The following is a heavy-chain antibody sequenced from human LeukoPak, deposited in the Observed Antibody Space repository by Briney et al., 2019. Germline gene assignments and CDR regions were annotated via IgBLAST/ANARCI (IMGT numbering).Heavy chain of an antibody. CDR3: ARDLHFAFDY. Sequence: GGSLRLSCAASGFTVSDNYISWVRQAPGKGLEWISYILSSSTGMSYADSVKGRFTISRDNAKNSLYLQMSSLRDDDTAVYYCARDLHFAFDYWGRGTLVTVSS. CDR1: GFTVSDNY. CDR2: ILSSSTGM. J-gene: IGHJ4*02. V-gene: IGHV3-11*04.